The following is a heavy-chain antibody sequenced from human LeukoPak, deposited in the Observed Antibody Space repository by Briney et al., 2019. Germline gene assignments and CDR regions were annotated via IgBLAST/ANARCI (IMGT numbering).Heavy chain of an antibody. Sequence: GGSLRLSCAASGFTFSSYGMNWVRQAPGKGLEWVSSISSSSSYIYYADSVKGRFTISRDNAKNSLYLQMNSLRAEDTAVYYCARVGYSGYDYLCYWGQGTLVTVSS. D-gene: IGHD5-12*01. J-gene: IGHJ4*02. V-gene: IGHV3-21*01. CDR2: ISSSSSYI. CDR1: GFTFSSYG. CDR3: ARVGYSGYDYLCY.